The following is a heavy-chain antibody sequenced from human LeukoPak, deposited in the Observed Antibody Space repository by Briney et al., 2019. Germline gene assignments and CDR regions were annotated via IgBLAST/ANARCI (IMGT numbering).Heavy chain of an antibody. J-gene: IGHJ4*02. V-gene: IGHV3-7*01. CDR2: IKQDGSEK. CDR3: ARDSGKRYCSGGSCYSDD. D-gene: IGHD2-15*01. Sequence: GGSLRLSCAASGFTFSSYLMSWVRQAPGKGLEWVANIKQDGSEKYYVDSVKGRFTISRDNAKNSLYLQMNSLRAEDTAVYYCARDSGKRYCSGGSCYSDDWGQGTLVTVSS. CDR1: GFTFSSYL.